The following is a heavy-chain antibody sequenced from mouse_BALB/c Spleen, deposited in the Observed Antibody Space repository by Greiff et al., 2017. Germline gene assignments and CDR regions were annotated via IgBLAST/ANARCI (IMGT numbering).Heavy chain of an antibody. CDR3: ARSGPTVASLDY. CDR1: GYTFTDYW. V-gene: IGHV1-69*01. J-gene: IGHJ2*01. D-gene: IGHD1-1*01. Sequence: QVQLQQPGAELVMPGASVKMSCKASGYTFTDYWMHWVKQRPGQGLEWIGAIDTSDSYTSYNQKFKGKATLTVDESSSTAYMQLSSLTSEDSAVYYCARSGPTVASLDYWGQGTTLTVSS. CDR2: IDTSDSYT.